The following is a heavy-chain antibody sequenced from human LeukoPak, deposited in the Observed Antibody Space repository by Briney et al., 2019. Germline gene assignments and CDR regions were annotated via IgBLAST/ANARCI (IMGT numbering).Heavy chain of an antibody. Sequence: PSETLSLTCNVSGVSISGYYWNWIRQPPGKGLEWIGYIYYSGSTNFNPSLKSRVTMSLDTSKNQFSLKLSSVTAADTAVYYCARNSSYGAFDYWGQGTLVTVSS. CDR1: GVSISGYY. CDR2: IYYSGST. D-gene: IGHD3-16*01. J-gene: IGHJ4*02. V-gene: IGHV4-59*01. CDR3: ARNSSYGAFDY.